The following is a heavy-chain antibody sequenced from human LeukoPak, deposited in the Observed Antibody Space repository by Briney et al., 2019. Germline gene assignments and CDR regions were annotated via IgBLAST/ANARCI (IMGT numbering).Heavy chain of an antibody. CDR1: GGSISSGGYS. CDR2: IYYGGST. V-gene: IGHV4-39*01. D-gene: IGHD2-15*01. CDR3: ARALGYCSGGSCTRGYNWFDP. J-gene: IGHJ5*02. Sequence: SETLSLTCAVSGGSISSGGYSWSWIRRPPGKGLEWIGSIYYGGSTYYNPSLKSRVIISVDTSMNQFSLKLSFVTTADTAVYYCARALGYCSGGSCTRGYNWFDPWGQGTLVTVPS.